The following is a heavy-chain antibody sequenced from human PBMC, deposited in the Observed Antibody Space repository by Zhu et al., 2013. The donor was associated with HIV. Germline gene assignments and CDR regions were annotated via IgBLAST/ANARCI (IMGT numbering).Heavy chain of an antibody. D-gene: IGHD2-2*01. CDR2: FDPEDGET. Sequence: QVQLVQSGAEVKKPGASVKVSCKVSGYTLTELSMHWVRQAPGKGLEWMGGFDPEDGETIYAQKFQGRVTMTRDTSISTAYMELSRLRSDDTAVYYCAREQCSSTTCYQYMDVWGKGTTVTVSS. V-gene: IGHV1-24*01. CDR3: AREQCSSTTCYQYMDV. CDR1: GYTLTELS. J-gene: IGHJ6*03.